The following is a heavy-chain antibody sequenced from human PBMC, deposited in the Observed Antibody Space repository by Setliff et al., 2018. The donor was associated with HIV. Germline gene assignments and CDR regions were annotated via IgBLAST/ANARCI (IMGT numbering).Heavy chain of an antibody. J-gene: IGHJ5*02. CDR2: VFHSGGA. CDR1: GGSISGYY. Sequence: SETLSLTCTVSGGSISGYYWSWVRQPPGKGLEWIGEVFHSGGANSNASLRSRVMISVDTSKNQFSLKLSAVTAADTAVYYCARDHVFGSRTGFDPWGPGILVTVSS. D-gene: IGHD3-10*01. CDR3: ARDHVFGSRTGFDP. V-gene: IGHV4-59*12.